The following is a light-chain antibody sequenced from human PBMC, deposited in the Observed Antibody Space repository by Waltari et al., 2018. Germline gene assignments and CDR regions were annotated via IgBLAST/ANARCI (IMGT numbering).Light chain of an antibody. CDR2: RGN. Sequence: QSVLTQPPSVSGTPGQRVTISCSGSTSTVADLPVFWYKQLPGTAPKLLIYRGNQRPSGVPDRVSGAKSGASASRASSGLRSEDEATYHCAACDDRLNSWVFGGGTNLTVL. CDR1: TSTVADLP. J-gene: IGLJ3*02. V-gene: IGLV1-47*01. CDR3: AACDDRLNSWV.